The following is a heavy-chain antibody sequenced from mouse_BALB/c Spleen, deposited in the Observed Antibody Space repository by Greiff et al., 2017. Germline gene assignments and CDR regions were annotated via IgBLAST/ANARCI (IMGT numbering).Heavy chain of an antibody. CDR2: IRNKANGYTT. Sequence: EVQVVESGGGLVQPGGSLRLSCATSGFTFTDYYMSWVRQPPGKALEWLGFIRNKANGYTTEYSASVKGRFTISRDNSQSILYLQMNTLRAEDSATYYCARGSYFDYWGQGTTLTVSS. CDR3: ARGSYFDY. J-gene: IGHJ2*01. D-gene: IGHD3-1*01. CDR1: GFTFTDYY. V-gene: IGHV7-3*02.